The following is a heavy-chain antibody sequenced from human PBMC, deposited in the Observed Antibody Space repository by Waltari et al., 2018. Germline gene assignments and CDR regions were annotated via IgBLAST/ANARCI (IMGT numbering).Heavy chain of an antibody. D-gene: IGHD3-3*01. Sequence: EVQLVESGGGLVQPGGSLKLSCAASGLTLSGSAVHWVRQASGKGVVWVVLVISKANGFAIAYAASVEGRFIISRDDSKNTAYLQMNSLKAEDTAVYYCTSLEEVFLYYMNVWGKGTTVTISS. V-gene: IGHV3-73*02. CDR3: TSLEEVFLYYMNV. CDR1: GLTLSGSA. CDR2: VISKANGFAI. J-gene: IGHJ6*03.